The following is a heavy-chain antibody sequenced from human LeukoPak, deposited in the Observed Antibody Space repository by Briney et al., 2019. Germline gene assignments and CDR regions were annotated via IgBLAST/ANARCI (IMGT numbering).Heavy chain of an antibody. CDR2: IYSGGST. D-gene: IGHD3-10*01. CDR3: AKDWNYYGSGSYYDSWGY. J-gene: IGHJ4*02. CDR1: ESTVSSNY. Sequence: AGGSLRLSCAASESTVSSNYMSWVRQAPGKGLEWVSVIYSGGSTYYADSVKGRFTISRDNSKNTLYLQMNSLRPEDTAVYYCAKDWNYYGSGSYYDSWGYWGQGTLVTVSS. V-gene: IGHV3-53*05.